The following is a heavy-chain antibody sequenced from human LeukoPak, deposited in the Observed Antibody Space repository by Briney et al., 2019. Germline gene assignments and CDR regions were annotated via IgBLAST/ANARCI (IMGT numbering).Heavy chain of an antibody. V-gene: IGHV4-4*07. Sequence: PSETLSLTCTLSGGSISTYYWSWIRQPAGKGLEWIGRIYTSGRTTYNPSLKSRVTISVDTSKNQFSLRLSSVTAADTAVYYCARGYRFYFDYWGQGTLVTVSS. CDR3: ARGYRFYFDY. J-gene: IGHJ4*02. CDR1: GGSISTYY. D-gene: IGHD1-1*01. CDR2: IYTSGRT.